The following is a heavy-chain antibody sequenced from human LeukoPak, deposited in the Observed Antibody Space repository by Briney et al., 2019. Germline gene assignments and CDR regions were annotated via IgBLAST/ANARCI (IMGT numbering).Heavy chain of an antibody. CDR1: GFTFSSYY. V-gene: IGHV3-74*03. J-gene: IGHJ4*02. CDR2: IKGDETST. CDR3: AMGYRSAYSWDS. D-gene: IGHD5-18*01. Sequence: GGSLRLSCAASGFTFSSYYMFWVRQAPGKGLAWVSTIKGDETSTKYADSVGGRFTVSRDNARNTLYLQLNSLRAEDTAIYYCAMGYRSAYSWDSWGQGTLVTVSS.